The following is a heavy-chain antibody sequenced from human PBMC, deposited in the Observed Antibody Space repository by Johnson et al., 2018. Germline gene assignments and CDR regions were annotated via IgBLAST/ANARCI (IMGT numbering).Heavy chain of an antibody. D-gene: IGHD3-22*01. CDR1: GGTFSSYT. J-gene: IGHJ3*02. Sequence: QVQLVQSGAEVKKPGSSVKVSCKASGGTFSSYTISWVRQAPGQGLEWMGRIIPILGIANYAQKFQGRVTMTRNTSISTAYMELSSRRSEDTAVYYCARGGVYYDSSGYYDAFDIWGQGTMVTVSS. V-gene: IGHV1-69*09. CDR2: IIPILGIA. CDR3: ARGGVYYDSSGYYDAFDI.